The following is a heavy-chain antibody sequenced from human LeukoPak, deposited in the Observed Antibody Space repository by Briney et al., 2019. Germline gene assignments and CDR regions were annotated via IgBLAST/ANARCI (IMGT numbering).Heavy chain of an antibody. Sequence: GGSLRLSCAASGFTFSSYEMNWVRQAPGKGLEWVSYISSSGSAIYYADSVKGRFTISRDNAKNSLYLQMNSLRAEDTAVYYCARAGPPPIYWGQGTLVTVSS. V-gene: IGHV3-48*03. CDR2: ISSSGSAI. J-gene: IGHJ4*02. CDR3: ARAGPPPIY. CDR1: GFTFSSYE.